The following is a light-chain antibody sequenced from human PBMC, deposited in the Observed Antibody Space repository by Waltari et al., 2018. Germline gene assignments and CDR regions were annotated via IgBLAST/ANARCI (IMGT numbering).Light chain of an antibody. CDR1: LSILHSSENKNY. J-gene: IGKJ3*01. Sequence: DIVMTQSPDSLSVSLGEGVTINYKSSLSILHSSENKNYLGWYQQKSGQSPKLLIYGASTRESGVPDRFSGSGSGTDFTLTISSLQAEDVAVYYCQQYYRTPFTFGPGTKVDIK. V-gene: IGKV4-1*01. CDR3: QQYYRTPFT. CDR2: GAS.